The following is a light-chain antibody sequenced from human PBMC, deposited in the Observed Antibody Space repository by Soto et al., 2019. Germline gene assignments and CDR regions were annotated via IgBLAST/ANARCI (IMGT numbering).Light chain of an antibody. CDR1: QSVSSTY. CDR3: QQYGDALT. CDR2: GAS. V-gene: IGKV3-20*01. Sequence: EIVLTQSPGTLSLSPGERATLSCRASQSVSSTYLAWYQQKPGQAPSLLIYGASSRATGIPDRFSGGGSGTDFTITISRLEPEDFAVYYCQQYGDALTFGGGTKVEIK. J-gene: IGKJ4*01.